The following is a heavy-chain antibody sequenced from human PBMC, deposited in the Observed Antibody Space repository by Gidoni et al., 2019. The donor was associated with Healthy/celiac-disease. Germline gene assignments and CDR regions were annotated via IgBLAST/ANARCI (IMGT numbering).Heavy chain of an antibody. J-gene: IGHJ4*02. Sequence: QVQLQQWGAGLLTPSETLSLPCAVYGGSFSGYYWCWNRQPPGKGLEWIGEINHSGSTNYNPSLKSRVTISVDTSKNQFSLKLSSVTAADTAVYYCARKSLIAGRMVRGDPRTPPFDYWGQGTLVTVSS. CDR3: ARKSLIAGRMVRGDPRTPPFDY. CDR2: INHSGST. V-gene: IGHV4-34*01. D-gene: IGHD3-10*01. CDR1: GGSFSGYY.